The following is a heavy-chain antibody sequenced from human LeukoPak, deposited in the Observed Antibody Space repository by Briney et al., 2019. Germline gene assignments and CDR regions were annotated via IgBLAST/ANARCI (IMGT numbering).Heavy chain of an antibody. J-gene: IGHJ4*02. V-gene: IGHV4-59*01. CDR2: IYYSGST. D-gene: IGHD2-21*02. CDR3: ARAPGPYCGGDCQGPFDY. Sequence: SETLSLTCTVSGGSISSYYWSWIRQPPGKGLEWIGYIYYSGSTNYNPSLKSRVTISVDTSKNQFSLKLSSVTAADTAVYYCARAPGPYCGGDCQGPFDYWGQGSLVTVSS. CDR1: GGSISSYY.